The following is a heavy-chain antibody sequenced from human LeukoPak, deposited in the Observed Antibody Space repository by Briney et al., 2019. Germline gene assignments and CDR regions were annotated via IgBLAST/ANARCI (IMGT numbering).Heavy chain of an antibody. D-gene: IGHD6-13*01. Sequence: GGSLRLSCAVYGFTFSSYAMSWVRQAPGKGLEWVSAISGSGGSTYYADSVKGRFTISRDNSKNTLYLQMNSLRGEDTAVYYCTDSSSWYEHWGQGTLVTVSS. CDR1: GFTFSSYA. V-gene: IGHV3-23*01. CDR3: TDSSSWYEH. J-gene: IGHJ5*02. CDR2: ISGSGGST.